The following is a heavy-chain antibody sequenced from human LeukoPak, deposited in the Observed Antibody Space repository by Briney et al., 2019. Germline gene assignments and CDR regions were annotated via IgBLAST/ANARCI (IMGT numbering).Heavy chain of an antibody. Sequence: GASVKVSCKASGGTFSSYAISWVRQAPGQGLEWMGRIIPILGIANYAQKFQGRVTITAGKSTSTAYMELSSLRSEDTAVYYCARDHRLGSPGGYWGQGTLVTVSS. CDR1: GGTFSSYA. J-gene: IGHJ4*02. CDR3: ARDHRLGSPGGY. D-gene: IGHD1-26*01. V-gene: IGHV1-69*04. CDR2: IIPILGIA.